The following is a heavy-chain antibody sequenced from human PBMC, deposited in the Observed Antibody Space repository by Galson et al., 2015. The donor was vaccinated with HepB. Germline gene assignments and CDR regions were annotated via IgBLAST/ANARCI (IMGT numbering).Heavy chain of an antibody. CDR2: IQYDGRNK. D-gene: IGHD4-23*01. CDR1: GFTFSSYG. V-gene: IGHV3-30*02. J-gene: IGHJ1*01. Sequence: SLRLSCAASGFTFSSYGMHWVRQAPGKGLEWVAFIQYDGRNKYYGDSVMGRSTISRDNSKNTVYLQMNSLRGEDTAVYYCAKDRMGDNGGNSEHFQHWGRGTLLTVSS. CDR3: AKDRMGDNGGNSEHFQH.